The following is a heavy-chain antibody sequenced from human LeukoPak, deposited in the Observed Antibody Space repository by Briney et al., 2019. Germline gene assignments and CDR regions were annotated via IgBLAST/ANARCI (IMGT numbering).Heavy chain of an antibody. J-gene: IGHJ4*02. CDR1: GYTFTSYD. Sequence: ASVKVSCKASGYTFTSYDINWVRQATGQGLEWMGWMNPNGGNTGYAQKFQGRVTITRNTSISTAYMELSSLRSEDTAVYYCARGLTLFGYCSSTSCPNDYWGQGTLVTVSS. CDR2: MNPNGGNT. CDR3: ARGLTLFGYCSSTSCPNDY. V-gene: IGHV1-8*03. D-gene: IGHD2-2*03.